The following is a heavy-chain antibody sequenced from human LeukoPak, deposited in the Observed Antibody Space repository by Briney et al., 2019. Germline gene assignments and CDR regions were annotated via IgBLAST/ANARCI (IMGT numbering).Heavy chain of an antibody. V-gene: IGHV3-7*01. D-gene: IGHD3-16*01. CDR3: ARARGSYVEAAY. CDR2: IHQDGSIQ. J-gene: IGHJ4*02. CDR1: GFTFSSYW. Sequence: GGSLRLSCAASGFTFSSYWMTWVRQAPGGGLEWVANIHQDGSIQFYVDSVKGRFTVSRDNARNLPYLQMNGLRAEDTAVYYCARARGSYVEAAYWGQGTLVTVSS.